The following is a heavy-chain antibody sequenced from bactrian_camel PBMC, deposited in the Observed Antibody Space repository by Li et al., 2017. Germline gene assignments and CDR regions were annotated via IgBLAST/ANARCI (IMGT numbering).Heavy chain of an antibody. D-gene: IGHD1*01. CDR3: AASGPWRWDTDDGVTCDQWNRYNS. V-gene: IGHV3S1*01. CDR2: IHTLSENT. CDR1: GYTFSGYC. Sequence: QVQLVESGGGSVQAGGSLRLSCAASGYTFSGYCMIWVRQAPGKEREGVAAIHTLSENTDYADPVKGRFTISQDHARNTLILEIDSLAPEDTAMYYCAASGPWRWDTDDGVTCDQWNRYNSWGQGTQVTVS. J-gene: IGHJ4*01.